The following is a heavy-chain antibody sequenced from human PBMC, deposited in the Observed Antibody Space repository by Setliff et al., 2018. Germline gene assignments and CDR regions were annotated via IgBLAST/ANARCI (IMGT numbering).Heavy chain of an antibody. J-gene: IGHJ6*03. CDR3: AREQWLDPPGYYYMDV. Sequence: SETLSLTLTVSGGSISSYYWSWIRQPAGKGLEWIGHIYIGGSANYNPSLKSRVTMSIDTSKNQFSLKLNSVTAADMAVYYCAREQWLDPPGYYYMDVWAKGTTVTVSS. CDR2: IYIGGSA. CDR1: GGSISSYY. D-gene: IGHD6-19*01. V-gene: IGHV4-4*07.